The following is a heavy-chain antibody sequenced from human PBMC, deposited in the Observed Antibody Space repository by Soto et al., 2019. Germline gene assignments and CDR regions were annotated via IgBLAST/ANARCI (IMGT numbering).Heavy chain of an antibody. CDR2: MNPNSGNT. CDR3: ARLDVVAASDAFDI. J-gene: IGHJ3*02. D-gene: IGHD1-26*01. Sequence: ASVKVSCKASGYTFTSYDINWVRQATGQGLERMGCMNPNSGNTGYAQKFQGRVTMTRNTSISKAYMEMSSLRSEDTAVYYCARLDVVAASDAFDIWGQGTMVTVSS. CDR1: GYTFTSYD. V-gene: IGHV1-8*01.